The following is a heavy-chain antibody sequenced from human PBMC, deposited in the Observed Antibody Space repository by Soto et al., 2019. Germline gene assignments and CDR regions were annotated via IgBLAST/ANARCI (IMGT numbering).Heavy chain of an antibody. V-gene: IGHV3-74*01. Sequence: TFSTSWMHWVRQAAGKGLVWVSRIKSDASTTNYADSVKGRFTISRDNAKNTLYLQMDSLTVEDTAVYYCARGPTGWFGYDYWGQGTLVTVS. CDR3: ARGPTGWFGYDY. D-gene: IGHD3-10*01. J-gene: IGHJ4*02. CDR1: TFSTSW. CDR2: IKSDASTT.